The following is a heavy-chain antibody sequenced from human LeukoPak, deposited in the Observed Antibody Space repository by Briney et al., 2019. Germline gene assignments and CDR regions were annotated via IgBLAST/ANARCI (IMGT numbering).Heavy chain of an antibody. J-gene: IGHJ4*02. D-gene: IGHD4-23*01. CDR2: INHSGST. V-gene: IGHV4-34*01. Sequence: SETLSLTCAVYGGSFSGYYWSWIRQPPGKGLEWIGEINHSGSTNYNPSLKSRVTISVDTSKNQFSLKLSSVTAADTAVYYCARDTTVVTPKGATFDYWGQGTLVTVSS. CDR1: GGSFSGYY. CDR3: ARDTTVVTPKGATFDY.